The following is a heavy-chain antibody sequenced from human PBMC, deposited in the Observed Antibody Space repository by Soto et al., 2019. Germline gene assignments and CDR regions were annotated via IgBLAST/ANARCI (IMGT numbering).Heavy chain of an antibody. CDR3: ARALAAMYYYYGMDV. Sequence: SETLSLTCAVYGGSFSGYYWSWIRQPPGKGLEWIGEINHSGSTNYNPSLKSRVTISVDTSKNQFSLKLSSVTAADTAVYYCARALAAMYYYYGMDVWGQGNTVTVSS. J-gene: IGHJ6*02. CDR2: INHSGST. V-gene: IGHV4-34*01. CDR1: GGSFSGYY. D-gene: IGHD2-2*01.